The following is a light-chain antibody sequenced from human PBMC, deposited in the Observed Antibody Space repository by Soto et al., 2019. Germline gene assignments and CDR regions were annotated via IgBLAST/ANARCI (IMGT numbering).Light chain of an antibody. CDR3: AAWDDSLNDWL. Sequence: QSVLTQPPSASGTPGQRVTISCSGSSSNIGSNTVNWYQQLPGTAPKLLIYSNNQRPSGVPDRFSGSKSGTSASLAISGLQSEDEAYYYCAAWDDSLNDWLFGGGTQRTVL. V-gene: IGLV1-44*01. CDR1: SSNIGSNT. J-gene: IGLJ3*02. CDR2: SNN.